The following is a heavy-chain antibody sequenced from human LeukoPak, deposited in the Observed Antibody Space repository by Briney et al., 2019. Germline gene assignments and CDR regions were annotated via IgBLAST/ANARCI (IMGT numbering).Heavy chain of an antibody. Sequence: AASVKVSCKASGYTSTSYDINWVRQAPGQGLEWMGWMNPNSDNAGYAQKFQGRVTMTRNPSISTAYMELSSLRSEDTAVYYCARNVRDTGAFDYWGQGTLVTVSS. V-gene: IGHV1-8*01. D-gene: IGHD5-18*01. J-gene: IGHJ4*02. CDR2: MNPNSDNA. CDR3: ARNVRDTGAFDY. CDR1: GYTSTSYD.